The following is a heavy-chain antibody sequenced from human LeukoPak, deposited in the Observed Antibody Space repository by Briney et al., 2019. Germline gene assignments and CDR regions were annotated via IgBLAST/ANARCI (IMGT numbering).Heavy chain of an antibody. V-gene: IGHV4-38-2*02. CDR1: GCSISSGYY. D-gene: IGHD2/OR15-2a*01. Sequence: SETLSLTCTVSGCSISSGYYWGWIWQPPGKGLEWIGSIYHSGSTYYNPSLMSRVTISLDTSKNQFSLKLSSVTAADTAVYFCARDGTTWTTYDAFDIWGQGSMVTVSS. J-gene: IGHJ3*02. CDR3: ARDGTTWTTYDAFDI. CDR2: IYHSGST.